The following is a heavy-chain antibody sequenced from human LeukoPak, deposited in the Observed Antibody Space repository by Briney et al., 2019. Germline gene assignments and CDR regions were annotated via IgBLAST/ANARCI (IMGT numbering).Heavy chain of an antibody. V-gene: IGHV5-51*01. D-gene: IGHD3-10*01. J-gene: IGHJ4*02. CDR1: GYSFTSYW. CDR3: ARRSSGDFDY. CDR2: IYPGDSDT. Sequence: GGSLRLSCKGSGYSFTSYWIGWVRQMPGKGLEWMGIIYPGDSDTRYSPSFQGQVTISADKSISTAYLQWSSLKASDTAMHYCARRSSGDFDYWGQGTLVTVSS.